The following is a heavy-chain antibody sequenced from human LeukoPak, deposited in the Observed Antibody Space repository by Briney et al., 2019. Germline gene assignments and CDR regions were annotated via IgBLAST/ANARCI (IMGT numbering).Heavy chain of an antibody. J-gene: IGHJ4*02. CDR1: GFTFSTYA. V-gene: IGHV4-34*01. CDR2: INHSGST. CDR3: ARGIAVAGKPYYFDY. D-gene: IGHD6-19*01. Sequence: KPGGSLRLSCAASGFTFSTYAMSWIRQPPGKGLEWIGEINHSGSTNYNPSLKSRVTISVDTSKNQFSLKLSSVTAADTAVYYCARGIAVAGKPYYFDYWGQGTLVTVSS.